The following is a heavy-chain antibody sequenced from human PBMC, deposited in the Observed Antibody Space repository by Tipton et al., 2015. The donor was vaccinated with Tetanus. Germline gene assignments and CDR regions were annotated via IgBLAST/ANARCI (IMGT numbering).Heavy chain of an antibody. CDR1: GFTFNSDW. CDR3: ARGAIQPLDY. Sequence: SLRLSCAASGFTFNSDWMTWVRQAPGKGLEWVANIRQDGSEKYYVDSVKGRFTISRDNAKNTVYLQMNSLRDDDTAMYFCARGAIQPLDYWGQGTLVTVSS. V-gene: IGHV3-7*03. D-gene: IGHD2-2*01. J-gene: IGHJ4*02. CDR2: IRQDGSEK.